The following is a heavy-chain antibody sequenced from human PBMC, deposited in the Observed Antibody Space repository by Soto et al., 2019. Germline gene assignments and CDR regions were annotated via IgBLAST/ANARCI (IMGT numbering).Heavy chain of an antibody. Sequence: QVQLVQSGAEVKKPGASVKVSCKASGYTFTSYYMHWVRQAPGQGLEWMGIINHSGGSTSYAQKCQGRVTMTRDTSTRTVYMELSSLRSEDTAVYYCARVGRAGTTGQYYFDYWGQGTLVTVSS. CDR2: INHSGGST. D-gene: IGHD6-13*01. J-gene: IGHJ4*02. CDR3: ARVGRAGTTGQYYFDY. CDR1: GYTFTSYY. V-gene: IGHV1-46*03.